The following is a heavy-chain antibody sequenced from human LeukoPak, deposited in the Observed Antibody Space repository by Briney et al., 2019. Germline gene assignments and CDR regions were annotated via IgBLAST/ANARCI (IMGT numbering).Heavy chain of an antibody. Sequence: ASVKVSGKASGYTFTSYDINWVGQAAGQGVGGRGWMNPNGGKTDNEKKFQGRVTMTRNTDISADNMELRSLRSEDTAVYYCARGPALRFRSSNWFDPWGQGTLVTVSS. CDR1: GYTFTSYD. D-gene: IGHD3-3*01. CDR3: ARGPALRFRSSNWFDP. CDR2: MNPNGGKT. V-gene: IGHV1-8*01. J-gene: IGHJ5*02.